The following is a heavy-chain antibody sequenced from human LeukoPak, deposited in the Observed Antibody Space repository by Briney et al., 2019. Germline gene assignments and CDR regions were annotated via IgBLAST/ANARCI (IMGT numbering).Heavy chain of an antibody. D-gene: IGHD6-13*01. CDR2: FSATDGSE. CDR3: AKARIAAAGTGAFDV. CDR1: GFTVGSYG. V-gene: IGHV3-23*01. Sequence: GGSLRLSCAASGFTVGSYGMTWVRQAPGKGLEWVSAFSATDGSEQYAESVKGRFTISRDNSKSSLYLQMNSLRDEDTALYYCAKARIAAAGTGAFDVWGQGTMVNVSS. J-gene: IGHJ3*01.